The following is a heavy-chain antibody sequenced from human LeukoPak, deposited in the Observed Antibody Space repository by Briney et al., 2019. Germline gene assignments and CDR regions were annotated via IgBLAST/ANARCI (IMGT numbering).Heavy chain of an antibody. Sequence: GASVKVSCKASGYTFSGYYMHWVRQAPGQGLEWMGWINPNSGGTKSAQKFQGRVTMTRDTSISTAYMELSRLRSDDTAVYYCASGRRVTIPAAMWYWGQGTLVTVSS. CDR2: INPNSGGT. CDR3: ASGRRVTIPAAMWY. V-gene: IGHV1-2*02. CDR1: GYTFSGYY. J-gene: IGHJ4*02. D-gene: IGHD2-2*01.